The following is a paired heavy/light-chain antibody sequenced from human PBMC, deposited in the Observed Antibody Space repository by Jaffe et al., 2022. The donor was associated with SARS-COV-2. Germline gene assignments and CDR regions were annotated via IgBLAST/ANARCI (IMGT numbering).Heavy chain of an antibody. CDR3: ARGLEWYGSGSYYNLYYFDY. Sequence: QVQLVQSGSELKKPGASVKVSCKASGYTFTSYAMNWVRQAPGQGLEWMGWINTNTGNPTYAQGFTGRFVFSLDTSVSTAYLQISSLKAEDTAVYYCARGLEWYGSGSYYNLYYFDYWGQGTLVTVSS. D-gene: IGHD3-10*01. J-gene: IGHJ4*02. V-gene: IGHV7-4-1*02. CDR2: INTNTGNP. CDR1: GYTFTSYA.
Light chain of an antibody. CDR3: SSYTSSSTSV. CDR1: SSDVGGYNY. V-gene: IGLV2-14*01. Sequence: QSALTQPASVSGSPGQSITISCTGTSSDVGGYNYVSWYQQHPGKAPKLMIYDVSNRPSGVSNRFSGSKSGNTASLTISGLQAEDEADYYCSSYTSSSTSVFGGGTKLTVL. J-gene: IGLJ3*02. CDR2: DVS.